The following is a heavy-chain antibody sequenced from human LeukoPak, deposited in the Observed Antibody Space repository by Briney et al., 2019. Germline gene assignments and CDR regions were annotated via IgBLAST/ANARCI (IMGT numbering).Heavy chain of an antibody. CDR2: IRYDGSNK. V-gene: IGHV3-30*02. Sequence: QPGGSLRLSCAASGFTFSSYGMHWVRQAPGKGLEWVAFIRYDGSNKYYADPVKGRFTISRDNSKNTLYLQMNSLRAEDTAVYYCAKDRSTVTTGYFDYWGEGTLVTVSS. D-gene: IGHD4-17*01. J-gene: IGHJ4*02. CDR3: AKDRSTVTTGYFDY. CDR1: GFTFSSYG.